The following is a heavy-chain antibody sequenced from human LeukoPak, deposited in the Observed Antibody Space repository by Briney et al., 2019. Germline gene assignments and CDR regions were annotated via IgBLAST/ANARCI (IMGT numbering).Heavy chain of an antibody. J-gene: IGHJ4*02. D-gene: IGHD3-22*01. Sequence: GGSLRLSCAASGFTFSSYAMSWVRQAPGKGLEWVSAISGSGGSTYYADSVKGRFTISRDNSKNTLYLQMNSLRAEDTAVYYCARDFSDDSSGYYGELDYWGQGTLVTVSS. CDR3: ARDFSDDSSGYYGELDY. CDR1: GFTFSSYA. V-gene: IGHV3-23*01. CDR2: ISGSGGST.